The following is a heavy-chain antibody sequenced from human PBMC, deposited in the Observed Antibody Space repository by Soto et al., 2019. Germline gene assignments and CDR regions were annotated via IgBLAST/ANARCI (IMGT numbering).Heavy chain of an antibody. Sequence: PSETLSLTCTVSGGSISSGGYYWSWIRQHPGKGLEWIGYIYYSGSTYYNPSLKSRVTISVDTSKNQFSLKLSSVTAADTAVYYCEGVRHTGGYCSSTSCYNDYMDVWGKGTTVTVSS. CDR3: EGVRHTGGYCSSTSCYNDYMDV. D-gene: IGHD2-2*02. CDR1: GGSISSGGYY. V-gene: IGHV4-31*02. J-gene: IGHJ6*03. CDR2: IYYSGST.